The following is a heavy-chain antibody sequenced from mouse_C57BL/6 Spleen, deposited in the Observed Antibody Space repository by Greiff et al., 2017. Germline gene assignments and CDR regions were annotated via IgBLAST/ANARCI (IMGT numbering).Heavy chain of an antibody. D-gene: IGHD1-1*01. CDR1: GYSITSGYD. Sequence: DVMLVESGPGMVKPSQSLSLTCTVTGYSITSGYDWHWIRHFPGNKLEWMGYISYSGSTNYNPSLKSRISITHDTSKNHFFLKLNSVTTEDTAKYCCARGKAYYGSSTGFAYWGQGTLVTVSA. V-gene: IGHV3-1*01. CDR2: ISYSGST. J-gene: IGHJ3*01. CDR3: ARGKAYYGSSTGFAY.